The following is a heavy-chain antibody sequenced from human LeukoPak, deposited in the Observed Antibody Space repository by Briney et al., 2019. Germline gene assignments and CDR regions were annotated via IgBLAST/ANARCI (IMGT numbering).Heavy chain of an antibody. CDR1: GGSISSYY. D-gene: IGHD2-15*01. V-gene: IGHV4-59*01. Sequence: SETLSLTCTGSGGSISSYYWSWIRQPPGKGLEWIGYIYYSGSTNYNPSLKSRVTISVDTSKNQCSLKLSSVTAADTAVYYCARSVEGYCSGGSCYSYYYYMDVWGKGTTVTVSS. CDR3: ARSVEGYCSGGSCYSYYYYMDV. CDR2: IYYSGST. J-gene: IGHJ6*03.